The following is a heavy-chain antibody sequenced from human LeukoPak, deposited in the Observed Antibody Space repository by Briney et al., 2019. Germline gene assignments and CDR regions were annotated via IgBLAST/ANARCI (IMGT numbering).Heavy chain of an antibody. J-gene: IGHJ6*03. Sequence: SQTLSLTCTVSGGSISSGSYYWSWIRQPAGKGLEWIGRIYTSGSTNYNPSLKSRVTISVDTSKNQFSLKLSSVTAADTAVYYCARGGGSSWYDPYYYYYMDVWGKGTTVTVSS. CDR3: ARGGGSSWYDPYYYYYMDV. D-gene: IGHD6-13*01. V-gene: IGHV4-61*02. CDR1: GGSISSGSYY. CDR2: IYTSGST.